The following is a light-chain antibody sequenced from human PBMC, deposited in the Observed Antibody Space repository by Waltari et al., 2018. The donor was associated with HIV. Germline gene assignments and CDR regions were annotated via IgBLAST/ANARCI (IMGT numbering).Light chain of an antibody. CDR3: SSFAGSNKL. CDR1: DYNF. Sequence: DYNFISWYQQYSGKAPKLIIFEVTKRPSGVPDRFSGSRSGNTASIIVSGLQAEDEAVYFCSSFAGSNKLFGGGTKLTVL. J-gene: IGLJ2*01. CDR2: EVT. V-gene: IGLV2-8*01.